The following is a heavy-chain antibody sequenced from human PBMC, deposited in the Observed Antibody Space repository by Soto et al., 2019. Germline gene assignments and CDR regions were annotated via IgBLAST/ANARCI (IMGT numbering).Heavy chain of an antibody. D-gene: IGHD6-6*01. Sequence: GAEDKFASYCVCRMSKINGKGLEWMGIIYPGDSDTRYSPSFQGQVTISADKSISTAYLQWSSLKASDTAMYYCARPWSYSSSSGFDYWGQRTLVTVPS. V-gene: IGHV5-51*01. CDR2: IYPGDSDT. CDR3: ARPWSYSSSSGFDY. CDR1: EDKFASYC. J-gene: IGHJ4*02.